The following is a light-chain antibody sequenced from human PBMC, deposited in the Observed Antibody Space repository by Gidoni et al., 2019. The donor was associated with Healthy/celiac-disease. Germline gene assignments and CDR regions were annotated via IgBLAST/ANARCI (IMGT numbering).Light chain of an antibody. Sequence: EIVSTQSPGTLSLSPGERATLSGMASQSVSSSYLAWYQQKPGQAPRLLIYGASSRATRIPDRFSGSGSGTAFTLTISRLEPEDFSVYYCQQYGSSPWTFGQGPKVEIK. CDR3: QQYGSSPWT. CDR1: QSVSSSY. V-gene: IGKV3-20*01. J-gene: IGKJ1*01. CDR2: GAS.